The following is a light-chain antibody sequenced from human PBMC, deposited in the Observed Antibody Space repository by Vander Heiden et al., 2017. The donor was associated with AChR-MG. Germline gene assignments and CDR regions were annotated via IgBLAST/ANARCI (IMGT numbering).Light chain of an antibody. CDR1: SSDY. Sequence: QSALTQPPSASGSPGQSVTISCTGTSSDYVSWYQQSPGKAPKLMIYEVNKRPSGVPDRFSGSKSGNTASLTVSGLQADDEADYYGSSFGGSKLFGGGTKLTVL. CDR3: SSFGGSKL. V-gene: IGLV2-8*01. CDR2: EVN. J-gene: IGLJ3*02.